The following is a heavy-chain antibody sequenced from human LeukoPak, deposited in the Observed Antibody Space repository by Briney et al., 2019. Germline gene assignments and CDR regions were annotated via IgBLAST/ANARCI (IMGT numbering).Heavy chain of an antibody. CDR1: GGSISSHY. CDR3: ARGSGYDFWSGYYHYYYYMDV. V-gene: IGHV4-59*11. CDR2: IYYSGST. Sequence: SETLSLTCTVSGGSISSHYWGWIRQPPGKGLEWIGYIYYSGSTNYNPSLKSRVTISVDTSKNQFSLKLSSVTAADTAVYYCARGSGYDFWSGYYHYYYYMDVWGKGTTVTVSS. J-gene: IGHJ6*03. D-gene: IGHD3-3*01.